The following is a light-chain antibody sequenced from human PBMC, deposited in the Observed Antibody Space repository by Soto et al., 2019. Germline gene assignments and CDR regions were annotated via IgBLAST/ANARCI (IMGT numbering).Light chain of an antibody. CDR1: QSVSNNY. V-gene: IGKV3-20*01. Sequence: EIVLTQSPGTLSLSPGERATLSCRASQSVSNNYLAWYQQKPGQAPRLLIYGASRRATGIPDRFSGSGSGTDFTRTISRLEPEDFAVYSCQQYGSSPLTFGGGTKVEIK. CDR3: QQYGSSPLT. J-gene: IGKJ4*01. CDR2: GAS.